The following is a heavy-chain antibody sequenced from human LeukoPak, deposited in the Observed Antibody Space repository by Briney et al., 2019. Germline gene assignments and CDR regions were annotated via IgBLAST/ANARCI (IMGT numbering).Heavy chain of an antibody. CDR2: ISSSSSYI. CDR1: GFTFSSSS. Sequence: PGGSLRLSCAASGFTFSSSSMYWVRQAPGKGLEWVSSISSSSSYIYYADSVKGRFTNSRDNAKNTLYLQMNTPRAEDTAVYYCARGTMVGTQSAQLYYYGGERTLVSVSS. J-gene: IGHJ4*02. V-gene: IGHV3-21*01. D-gene: IGHD3-10*02. CDR3: ARGTMVGTQSAQLYYY.